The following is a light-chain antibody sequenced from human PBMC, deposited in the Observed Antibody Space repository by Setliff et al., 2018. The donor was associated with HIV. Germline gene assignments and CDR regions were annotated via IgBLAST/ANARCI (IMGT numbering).Light chain of an antibody. CDR1: QSVSSA. CDR3: QQYSDWPRT. Sequence: EVVMTQSPATLSVSPGERATLSCNASQSVSSALAWYQQKPGQAPRLLMYEASTRATGIPARFTGSGSGTAFTLTISGLQSEDFAIYYCQQYSDWPRTFGQGTKV. V-gene: IGKV3-15*01. J-gene: IGKJ1*01. CDR2: EAS.